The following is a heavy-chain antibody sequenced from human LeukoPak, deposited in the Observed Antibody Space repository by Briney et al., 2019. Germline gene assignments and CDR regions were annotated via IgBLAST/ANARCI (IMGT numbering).Heavy chain of an antibody. CDR2: IYSGGST. CDR1: GFTVSRNY. Sequence: PGGSLRLSCAASGFTVSRNYMTWVRQAPGKGLEWVSLIYSGGSTYYADSVKGRFTISRDNSKNTLYLQMNSLRAEDTAVYYCARQYSSSSNFDYWGQGTLVTVSS. V-gene: IGHV3-66*04. J-gene: IGHJ4*02. D-gene: IGHD6-6*01. CDR3: ARQYSSSSNFDY.